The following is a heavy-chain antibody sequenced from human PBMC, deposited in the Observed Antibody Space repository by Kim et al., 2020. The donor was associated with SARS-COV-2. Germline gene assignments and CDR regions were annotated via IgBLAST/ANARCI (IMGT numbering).Heavy chain of an antibody. V-gene: IGHV3-33*06. D-gene: IGHD2-2*01. CDR3: AKDRMPHDYYYGMDV. Sequence: DHVKGRLHNSRDNSKNTLYLQMTSLRAEDTAVYYCAKDRMPHDYYYGMDVWGQGTTVTVSS. J-gene: IGHJ6*02.